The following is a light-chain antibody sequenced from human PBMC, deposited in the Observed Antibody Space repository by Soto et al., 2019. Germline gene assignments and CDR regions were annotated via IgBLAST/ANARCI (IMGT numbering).Light chain of an antibody. CDR2: SAS. J-gene: IGKJ1*01. CDR1: QSVSSN. Sequence: EIVMSQSPAALSVSPGERATLSCRASQSVSSNLAWYQQKPGQAPRLLIYSASTGASGIPARFSGSGAGTEFTLTISSLQSEDFAVYYCQKFNNWPWTFGQGTKVDNK. V-gene: IGKV3-15*01. CDR3: QKFNNWPWT.